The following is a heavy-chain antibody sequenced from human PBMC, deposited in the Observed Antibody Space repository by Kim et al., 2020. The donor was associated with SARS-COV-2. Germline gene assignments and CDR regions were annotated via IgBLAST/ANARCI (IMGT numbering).Heavy chain of an antibody. D-gene: IGHD3-22*01. CDR1: GYTFTGYY. CDR3: ARGQIESRGSRMDV. J-gene: IGHJ6*02. Sequence: ASVKVSCKASGYTFTGYYMHWVRQAPGQGLEWMGWINPNSGGPNNAQKFQGWVTMTRDTSIRTAYMELSRLRSDDTAVYYCARGQIESRGSRMDVWGQGTTVTVSS. V-gene: IGHV1-2*04. CDR2: INPNSGGP.